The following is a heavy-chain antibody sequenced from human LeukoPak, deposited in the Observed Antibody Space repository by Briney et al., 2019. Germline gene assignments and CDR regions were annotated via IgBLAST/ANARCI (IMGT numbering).Heavy chain of an antibody. CDR2: INPNSGGT. Sequence: ASVKVSCKASGYTFTGYYMHWVRQAPGQGLEWMGWINPNSGGTNYAQKFQGRVTMTRDTSISTAYMELSRLRSDDTAVYYCARDPRGGTIFGVVSNWFDPWGQGTLVTASS. D-gene: IGHD3-3*01. V-gene: IGHV1-2*02. J-gene: IGHJ5*02. CDR3: ARDPRGGTIFGVVSNWFDP. CDR1: GYTFTGYY.